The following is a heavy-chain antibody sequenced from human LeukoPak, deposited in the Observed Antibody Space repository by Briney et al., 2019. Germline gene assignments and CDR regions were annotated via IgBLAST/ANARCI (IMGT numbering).Heavy chain of an antibody. CDR2: ISGSGGST. CDR3: AKNRGYYGAGSYYNALFDY. J-gene: IGHJ4*02. Sequence: PGGSLRLSCAASGFTFSSYAMSWVRQAPGKGLEWFSAISGSGGSTYYADSVKGRFTISRDNSKNTLYLQMNSLRAEDTAVYYCAKNRGYYGAGSYYNALFDYWGQGTLVTVSS. D-gene: IGHD3-10*01. V-gene: IGHV3-23*01. CDR1: GFTFSSYA.